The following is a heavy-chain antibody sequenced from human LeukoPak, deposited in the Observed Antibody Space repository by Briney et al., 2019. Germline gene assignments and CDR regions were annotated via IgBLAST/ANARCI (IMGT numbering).Heavy chain of an antibody. Sequence: ASVKVSCKASGGTFSSYAISWVRQAPGQGLEWMGRIIPILGIANYAQKFQGRVTITADKSTSTAYMELSSLRSEDTAVYYCARDLAAGTGPFDYWGQGTLVTVSS. CDR2: IIPILGIA. V-gene: IGHV1-69*04. CDR3: ARDLAAGTGPFDY. D-gene: IGHD6-13*01. J-gene: IGHJ4*02. CDR1: GGTFSSYA.